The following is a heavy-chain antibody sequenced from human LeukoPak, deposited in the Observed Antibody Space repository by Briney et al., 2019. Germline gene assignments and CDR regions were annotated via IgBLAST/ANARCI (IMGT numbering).Heavy chain of an antibody. D-gene: IGHD4-23*01. CDR1: GYSISSGYY. CDR3: ARDWGFGGFNWFDP. J-gene: IGHJ5*02. Sequence: SETLSLTCTVSGYSISSGYYWGWIRQPPGKGLEWIGSIYHSGSTYYNPSLKSRVTISVDTSKNQFSLKLSSVTAADTAVYYCARDWGFGGFNWFDPWGQGTLVTVSS. CDR2: IYHSGST. V-gene: IGHV4-38-2*02.